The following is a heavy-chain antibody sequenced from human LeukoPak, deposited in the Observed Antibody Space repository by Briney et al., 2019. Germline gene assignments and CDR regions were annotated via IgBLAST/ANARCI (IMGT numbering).Heavy chain of an antibody. D-gene: IGHD6-6*01. CDR1: GFTFSSYA. CDR3: ARGDEYSSSSALDY. Sequence: PGGSLRLSCAASGFTFSSYAMHWVRQAPGKGLEWGAVISYDGSNKYYAASVKGRFTISRDNSKNTLYLQMNSLRAEDTAVYYCARGDEYSSSSALDYWGQGTLVTVSS. CDR2: ISYDGSNK. V-gene: IGHV3-30-3*01. J-gene: IGHJ4*02.